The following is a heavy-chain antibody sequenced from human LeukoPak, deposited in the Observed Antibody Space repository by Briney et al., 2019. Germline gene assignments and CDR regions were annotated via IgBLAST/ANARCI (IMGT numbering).Heavy chain of an antibody. CDR2: ISSSSSYI. V-gene: IGHV3-21*01. CDR3: ARENEQWCFDY. J-gene: IGHJ4*02. CDR1: GFTFSSYA. D-gene: IGHD6-19*01. Sequence: GGSLRLSCAASGFTFSSYAMSWVRQAPGKGLEWVSSISSSSSYIYYADSVKGRFTTSRDNAKNSLYLQMNSLRAEDTAVYYCARENEQWCFDYWGQGTLVTVSS.